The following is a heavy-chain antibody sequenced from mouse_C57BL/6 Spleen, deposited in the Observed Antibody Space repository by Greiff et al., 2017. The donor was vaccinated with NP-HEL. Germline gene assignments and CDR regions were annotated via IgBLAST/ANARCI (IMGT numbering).Heavy chain of an antibody. Sequence: EVQLQQSGPELVKPGASVKISCKASGYTFTDYYMNWVKQSHGKSLEWIGDINPNNGGTSYNQKFKGKATLTVDKSSSTAYMELRSLTSEDSAVYYCARGYYYGSSPCYFDYWGQGTTLTVSS. CDR3: ARGYYYGSSPCYFDY. V-gene: IGHV1-26*01. J-gene: IGHJ2*01. D-gene: IGHD1-1*01. CDR2: INPNNGGT. CDR1: GYTFTDYY.